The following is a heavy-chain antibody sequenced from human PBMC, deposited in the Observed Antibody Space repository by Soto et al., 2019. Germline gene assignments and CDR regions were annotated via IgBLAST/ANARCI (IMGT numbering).Heavy chain of an antibody. CDR3: AKERMGRGDRYTAIVRGPRFDY. CDR2: ISDDGTNK. D-gene: IGHD5-18*01. V-gene: IGHV3-30*18. J-gene: IGHJ4*01. CDR1: GFNFRSYG. Sequence: QVQLVESGGGVVQPGRSLRLSCAASGFNFRSYGMSWVRQAPGKGLEWVAVISDDGTNKDYADSVKGRFTISRDNSKNTLYLRINSLRAEDTAIYYCAKERMGRGDRYTAIVRGPRFDYWGHGTLVTVSS.